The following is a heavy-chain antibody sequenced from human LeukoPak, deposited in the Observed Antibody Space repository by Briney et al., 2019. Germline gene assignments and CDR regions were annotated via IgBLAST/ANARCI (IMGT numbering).Heavy chain of an antibody. CDR1: GGSISRYY. CDR3: AGREVVTDIRDDFDI. D-gene: IGHD2-21*02. J-gene: IGHJ3*02. Sequence: SETLSLTCTVSGGSISRYYWSWIRQPPGKGLEWIGYIYYSGSTNYNPSLKSRVTISLDTSKNPFSLTVSSVTAEDPGVYSCAGREVVTDIRDDFDIWGQGTMVTVSS. V-gene: IGHV4-59*01. CDR2: IYYSGST.